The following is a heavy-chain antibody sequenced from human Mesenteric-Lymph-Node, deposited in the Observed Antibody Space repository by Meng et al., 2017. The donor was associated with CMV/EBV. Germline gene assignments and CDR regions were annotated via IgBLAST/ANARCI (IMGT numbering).Heavy chain of an antibody. CDR1: SYS. Sequence: SYSMNWVRQAPGKGLEWVSSISSSISYIYYADSVKGRFTISRDNAKNSLYLQMNSLRAEDTAVYYCARVVVPAAMAPYYYYGMDVWGQGTTVTVSS. V-gene: IGHV3-21*01. CDR2: ISSSISYI. J-gene: IGHJ6*02. CDR3: ARVVVPAAMAPYYYYGMDV. D-gene: IGHD2-2*01.